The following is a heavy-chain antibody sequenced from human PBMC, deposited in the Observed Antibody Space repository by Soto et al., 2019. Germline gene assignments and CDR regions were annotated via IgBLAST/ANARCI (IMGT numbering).Heavy chain of an antibody. CDR1: GFTFSSYA. CDR2: ISGSGGST. Sequence: GGSLRLSCAASGFTFSSYAMSWVRQAPGKGLEWVSAISGSGGSTYYADSVKGRFTISRDNSKNTLYLQMNSLRAEDTAVYYCARAYDFWSGYYTGDWGQGTLVTVS. J-gene: IGHJ4*02. CDR3: ARAYDFWSGYYTGD. D-gene: IGHD3-3*01. V-gene: IGHV3-23*01.